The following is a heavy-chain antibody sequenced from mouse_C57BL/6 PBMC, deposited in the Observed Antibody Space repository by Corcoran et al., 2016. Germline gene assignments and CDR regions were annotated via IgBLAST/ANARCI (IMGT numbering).Heavy chain of an antibody. V-gene: IGHV14-2*01. CDR2: IDPEDGET. D-gene: IGHD1-1*01. J-gene: IGHJ2*01. Sequence: EVQLQQSGAELVKPGASVKLSCTASGFNIKDYYMHWVKQRTEQGLEWIGRIDPEDGETKYAPKFQGTATITADTSSNTAYLQLSILTSEDTAVYYWAPFITNYFDYWGQGTTLTVSS. CDR3: APFITNYFDY. CDR1: GFNIKDYY.